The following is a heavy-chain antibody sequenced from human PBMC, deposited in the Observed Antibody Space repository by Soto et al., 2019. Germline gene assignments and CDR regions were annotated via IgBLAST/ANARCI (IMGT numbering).Heavy chain of an antibody. J-gene: IGHJ6*02. V-gene: IGHV2-5*01. CDR2: IYWNDFQ. CDR3: APWGGYNGYGGRPLYGLDV. CDR1: GFSVQTSGVG. Sequence: GPTLVNPTRTLTLTCTCSGFSVQTSGVGVGWIRQPPGNTLEWLALIYWNDFQRYTPSLESSLTITKDTSKNQAVLTVTNWDPAYLATSCCAPWGGYNGYGGRPLYGLDVWGQGTTVTVSS. D-gene: IGHD5-12*01.